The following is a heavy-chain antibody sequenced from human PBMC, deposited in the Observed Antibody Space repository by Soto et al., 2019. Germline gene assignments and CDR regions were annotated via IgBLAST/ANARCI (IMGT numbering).Heavy chain of an antibody. J-gene: IGHJ4*02. V-gene: IGHV3-13*01. Sequence: CAASGFTFSSYDMHWVRQATGKGLEWVSAIGTAGDTYYPGSVKGRFTISRENAKNSLYLQMNSLRAGDTAVYYCARGSQWLDIDYWGQGTLVTVSS. D-gene: IGHD6-19*01. CDR1: GFTFSSYD. CDR2: IGTAGDT. CDR3: ARGSQWLDIDY.